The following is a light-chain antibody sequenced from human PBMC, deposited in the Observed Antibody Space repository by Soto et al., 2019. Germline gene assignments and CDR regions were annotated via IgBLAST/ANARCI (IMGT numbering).Light chain of an antibody. Sequence: QSVRTQSASVSGSPGQSITIPCTGTSSDVGGYDYVSWYQQHPGKVPKLIIYEVIKRPSGVSHRFSGSKYGNTASLTISGLQTEDEADYYCSSYTTSSALVFGGGTKVTVL. J-gene: IGLJ2*01. V-gene: IGLV2-14*01. CDR1: SSDVGGYDY. CDR2: EVI. CDR3: SSYTTSSALV.